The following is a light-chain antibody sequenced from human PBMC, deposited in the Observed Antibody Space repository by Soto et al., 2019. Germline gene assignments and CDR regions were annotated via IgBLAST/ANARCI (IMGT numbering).Light chain of an antibody. CDR2: GAS. J-gene: IGKJ3*01. V-gene: IGKV3-15*01. CDR3: QQYGSAPFT. Sequence: EIVMTQSPATLSVSPGERATLSCRASQSVSSNLAWYQQKPGQAPRLLIYGASTRATGIPARFSGSGSGTDFTLTISRLEPEDFAVYYCQQYGSAPFTFGPGTKVDNK. CDR1: QSVSSN.